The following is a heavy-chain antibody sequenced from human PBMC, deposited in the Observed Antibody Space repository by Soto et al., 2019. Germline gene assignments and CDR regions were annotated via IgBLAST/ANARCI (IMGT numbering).Heavy chain of an antibody. CDR2: ISYDGSNK. CDR1: GFTFSSYG. J-gene: IGHJ6*02. V-gene: IGHV3-30*18. CDR3: AKGLYSSSGHYYYYGMDV. Sequence: PGGSLRLSCAASGFTFSSYGMHWVRQAPGKGLEWVAVISYDGSNKYYADSVKGRFTISRDNSKNTLYLQMNSLRAEDTAVYYCAKGLYSSSGHYYYYGMDVWGQGTTVTVSS. D-gene: IGHD6-13*01.